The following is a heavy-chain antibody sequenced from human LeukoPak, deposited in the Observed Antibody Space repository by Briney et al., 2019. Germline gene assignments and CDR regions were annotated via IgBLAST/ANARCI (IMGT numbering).Heavy chain of an antibody. V-gene: IGHV5-51*07. Sequence: GESLKISCKGSGYSFTNYWIGWVHQMPGKGLEWMGIIYPDDSDTRYSPSFQGQVTISADKSISTAYLQWSSLKASDIAMYYCARLSSGYYSFYFDYWGQGTLVTVSS. J-gene: IGHJ4*02. CDR2: IYPDDSDT. CDR3: ARLSSGYYSFYFDY. CDR1: GYSFTNYW. D-gene: IGHD3-22*01.